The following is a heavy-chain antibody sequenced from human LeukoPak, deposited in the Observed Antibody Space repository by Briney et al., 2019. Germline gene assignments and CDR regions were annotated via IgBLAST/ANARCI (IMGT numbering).Heavy chain of an antibody. Sequence: ASVKVSCKASGCTFTSYGISWVRQAPGQGLEWMGWISAYNGNTNYAQKLQGRVTMTTDTSTSTAYMELSSLRSEDTAVYYCARDAMSSVTTSPYYFDYWGQGTLVTVSS. CDR3: ARDAMSSVTTSPYYFDY. CDR1: GCTFTSYG. J-gene: IGHJ4*02. D-gene: IGHD4-17*01. CDR2: ISAYNGNT. V-gene: IGHV1-18*01.